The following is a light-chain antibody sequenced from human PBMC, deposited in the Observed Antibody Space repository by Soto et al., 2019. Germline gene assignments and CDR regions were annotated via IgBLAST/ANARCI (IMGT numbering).Light chain of an antibody. Sequence: EIVLTQSQATLSLSPGERATLSSVASQNISVYLAWYRQKPGQAPRLLIYAASNRATGVPARFSGSGSGTDFTLTISSLEPEDFALYYCQQRSSWPITFGQGTRLEIK. J-gene: IGKJ5*01. CDR3: QQRSSWPIT. V-gene: IGKV3-11*01. CDR2: AAS. CDR1: QNISVY.